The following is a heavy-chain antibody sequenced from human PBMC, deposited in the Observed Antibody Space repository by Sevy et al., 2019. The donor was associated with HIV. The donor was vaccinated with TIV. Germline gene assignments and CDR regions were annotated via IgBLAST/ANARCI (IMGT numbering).Heavy chain of an antibody. CDR1: ASTFTAYY. Sequence: ASVKVSCKTSASTFTAYYMHWLRQAPGQGLEWMGWINPNSDGTKYAQRFQGRVSMTADTSISTAYMELSRLTSDDTAGYYWGGGRVIFGGGGGLDVWGQGTTVTVSS. CDR2: INPNSDGT. CDR3: GGGRVIFGGGGGLDV. D-gene: IGHD3-3*02. V-gene: IGHV1-2*02. J-gene: IGHJ6*02.